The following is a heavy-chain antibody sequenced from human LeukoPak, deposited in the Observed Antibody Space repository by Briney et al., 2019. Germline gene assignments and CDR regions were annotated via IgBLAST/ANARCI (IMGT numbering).Heavy chain of an antibody. CDR1: GGSISSSSYY. Sequence: SETLSLTCTVSGGSISSSSYYWGWIRQPPGKGLEWIGSIYYSGSTYYNPSLKSRVTIAVDTSKNQFSLNLSSVTAADTAVYYCARLYYDSSGYYQICYFDYWGQGTLVTVSS. CDR3: ARLYYDSSGYYQICYFDY. CDR2: IYYSGST. V-gene: IGHV4-39*01. J-gene: IGHJ4*02. D-gene: IGHD3-22*01.